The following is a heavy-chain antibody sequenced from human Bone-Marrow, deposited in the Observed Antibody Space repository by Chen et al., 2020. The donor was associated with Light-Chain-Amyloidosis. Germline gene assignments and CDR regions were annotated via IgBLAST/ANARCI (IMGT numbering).Heavy chain of an antibody. CDR3: AKDISYDDILPGYPADAFDI. Sequence: GLVQPGGSLRLSCAASGFAFSSYAMSWVRQAPGKGLEWVSTISGSGGSRYYGDSVKGRLTISRDNSKNALFLQMNSLRAEDTAVYYCAKDISYDDILPGYPADAFDIWGQGTMVTVSS. CDR1: GFAFSSYA. V-gene: IGHV3-23*01. CDR2: ISGSGGSR. J-gene: IGHJ3*02. D-gene: IGHD3-9*01.